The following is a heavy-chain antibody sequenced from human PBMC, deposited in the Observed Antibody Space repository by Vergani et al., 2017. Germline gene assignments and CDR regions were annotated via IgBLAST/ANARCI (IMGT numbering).Heavy chain of an antibody. CDR2: INEPGNAD. D-gene: IGHD4-23*01. Sequence: EVQLLESGGGLVQPGGSLRLSCAASGFPFRSNAMSWVRQAPGKGLEWVANINEPGNADYYLDSVKGRFTISRDNGKNLVYLQMDGLTPEDTAIYYCVRDNELSRWDWGQGTLVSVAS. CDR1: GFPFRSNA. V-gene: IGHV3-7*01. J-gene: IGHJ4*02. CDR3: VRDNELSRWD.